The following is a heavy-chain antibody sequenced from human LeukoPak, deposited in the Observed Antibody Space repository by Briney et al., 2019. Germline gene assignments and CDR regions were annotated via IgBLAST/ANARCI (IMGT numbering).Heavy chain of an antibody. CDR3: ARASKGEQDGLIGGFDY. D-gene: IGHD3-16*01. Sequence: SETLSLTCAVYGGSFSGYYWSWIRQPPGKGLEWIGEINHSGSTNYNPSLKSRVTISVDTSKNQFSLKLSSVTAADTAVYYCARASKGEQDGLIGGFDYWGQGTLVTVSS. J-gene: IGHJ4*02. CDR1: GGSFSGYY. V-gene: IGHV4-34*01. CDR2: INHSGST.